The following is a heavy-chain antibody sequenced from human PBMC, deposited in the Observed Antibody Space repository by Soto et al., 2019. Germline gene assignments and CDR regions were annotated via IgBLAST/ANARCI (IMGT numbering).Heavy chain of an antibody. CDR3: ARLSGGVIAAAGTDYYGMDV. V-gene: IGHV4-39*01. CDR2: IYYSGST. CDR1: GGSISSSSYY. D-gene: IGHD6-13*01. Sequence: SETLSLTCAVSGGSISSSSYYWGWIRQPPGKGLEWIGSIYYSGSTYYNPSLKSRVTISVDTSKDQFSLKLSSVTAADTAVYYCARLSGGVIAAAGTDYYGMDVWGQGTTVTVSS. J-gene: IGHJ6*02.